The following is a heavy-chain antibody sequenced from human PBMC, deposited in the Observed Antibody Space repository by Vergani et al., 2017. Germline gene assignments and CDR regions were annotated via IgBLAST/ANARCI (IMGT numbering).Heavy chain of an antibody. Sequence: QVQLQESGPGLVKPSETLSLTCTVSGGSISSYDWSWIRQPPGKGLEWIGDIYYSGSTNDNPSLKSRVTISVYTSKNHFSLKLISVTAADTAVYYCARGYCSSTSFPFDYWGQGTLVTVSS. V-gene: IGHV4-59*01. J-gene: IGHJ4*02. CDR2: IYYSGST. CDR3: ARGYCSSTSFPFDY. D-gene: IGHD2-2*01. CDR1: GGSISSYD.